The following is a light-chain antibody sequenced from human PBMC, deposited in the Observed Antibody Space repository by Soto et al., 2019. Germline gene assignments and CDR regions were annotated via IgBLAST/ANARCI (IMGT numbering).Light chain of an antibody. V-gene: IGKV3-15*01. CDR1: QSVSSN. Sequence: EIVLTQSPGTLSLSPGERATLPCRASQSVSSNLAWYQQKPGQAPRLLIYGASTRATAIPARFSGSGSGTEFTLTISSLQSEDFAVYYCQQYGSSTITFGQGTRLEIK. J-gene: IGKJ5*01. CDR2: GAS. CDR3: QQYGSSTIT.